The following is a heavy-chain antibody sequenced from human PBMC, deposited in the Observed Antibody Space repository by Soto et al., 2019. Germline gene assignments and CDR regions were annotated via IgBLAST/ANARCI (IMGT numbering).Heavy chain of an antibody. CDR1: GGTFSSSG. Sequence: QVHLVQSGTEVKKPGSSVKVSCKASGGTFSSSGFSWERQAPGQGLEWMGMIVPSLDTTNYAQKFQARVTITAEEVTSTAYMELRSLRSEDTAVYYCARWPQPRYTADPYAVDVWGQGTRVIVSS. CDR2: IVPSLDTT. D-gene: IGHD3-16*02. CDR3: ARWPQPRYTADPYAVDV. V-gene: IGHV1-69*11. J-gene: IGHJ6*02.